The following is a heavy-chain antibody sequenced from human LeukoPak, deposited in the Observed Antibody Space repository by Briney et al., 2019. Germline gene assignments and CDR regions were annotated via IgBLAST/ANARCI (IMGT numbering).Heavy chain of an antibody. V-gene: IGHV1-69*05. CDR2: IIPIFGTA. J-gene: IGHJ4*02. Sequence: ASVKVSCKAPGGTFSSYAISWVRQAPGQGLEWMGRIIPIFGTANYAQKFQGRVTITTDESTSTAYMELSSLRSEDTAVYYCASSGERYYFDYWGQGTLVTVSS. CDR1: GGTFSSYA. CDR3: ASSGERYYFDY. D-gene: IGHD7-27*01.